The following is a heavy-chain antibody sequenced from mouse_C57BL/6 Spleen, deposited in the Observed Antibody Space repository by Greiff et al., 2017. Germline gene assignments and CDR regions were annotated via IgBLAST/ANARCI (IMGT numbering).Heavy chain of an antibody. CDR2: INYDGSST. D-gene: IGHD1-1*01. V-gene: IGHV5-16*01. Sequence: EVHLVESEGGLVQPGSSMKLSCTASGFTFSDYYMAWVRQVPEKGLEWVANINYDGSSTYYLDSLKSRFIISRDNAKNILYLQMSSLKSEDTATYYCARGDYGSSYWYFDVWGTGTTVTVSS. CDR1: GFTFSDYY. CDR3: ARGDYGSSYWYFDV. J-gene: IGHJ1*03.